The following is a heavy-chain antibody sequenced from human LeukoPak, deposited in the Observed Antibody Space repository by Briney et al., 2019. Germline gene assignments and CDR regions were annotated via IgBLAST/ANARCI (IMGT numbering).Heavy chain of an antibody. D-gene: IGHD6-13*01. V-gene: IGHV4-59*02. CDR1: GGSVSDYY. CDR3: AKFVAGAGTGAIDY. CDR2: IYHTGST. J-gene: IGHJ4*02. Sequence: SETLSLTCTISGGSVSDYYWSWIRQSPGKGLEWIGYIYHTGSTSYSPSLKSRVTISADTSQNQFSLKLSSVTAADTAVYYCAKFVAGAGTGAIDYWGQGTLVTVSS.